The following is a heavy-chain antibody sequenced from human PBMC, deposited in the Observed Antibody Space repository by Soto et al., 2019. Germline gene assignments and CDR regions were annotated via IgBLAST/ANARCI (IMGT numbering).Heavy chain of an antibody. CDR2: IWYDGSNK. J-gene: IGHJ1*01. CDR3: ARDDQYYYESSGYYAEYFQH. Sequence: GGSLRLSCAASGFTFSSYGMHWVRQAPGKGLEWVAVIWYDGSNKYYADSVKGRFTISRDNSKNTLYLQMNSLRAEDTAVYYCARDDQYYYESSGYYAEYFQHWGQGTLVTVSS. D-gene: IGHD3-22*01. V-gene: IGHV3-33*01. CDR1: GFTFSSYG.